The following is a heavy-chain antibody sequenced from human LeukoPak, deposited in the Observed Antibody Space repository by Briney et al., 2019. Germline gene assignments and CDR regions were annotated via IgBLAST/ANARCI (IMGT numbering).Heavy chain of an antibody. CDR3: ARVFNDYGDQGPQRDFDY. Sequence: GGSLRLSCAASGFTFSDYYMSWIRQAPGKGLEWVSSISSSSSYIYYADSVKGRFTISRDNAKNSLYLQMNSLRAEGTAVYYCARVFNDYGDQGPQRDFDYWGQGTLVTVSS. V-gene: IGHV3-11*06. CDR2: ISSSSSYI. J-gene: IGHJ4*02. D-gene: IGHD4-17*01. CDR1: GFTFSDYY.